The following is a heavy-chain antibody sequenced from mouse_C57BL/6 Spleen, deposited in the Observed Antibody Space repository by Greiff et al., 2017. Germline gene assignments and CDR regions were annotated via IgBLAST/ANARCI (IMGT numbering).Heavy chain of an antibody. CDR2: IDPSDSYT. J-gene: IGHJ4*01. CDR3: ARSEGYAGAMDY. Sequence: QVQLQQPGAELVKPGASVKLSCKASGYTFTSYWMQWVKQRPGQGLEWIGEIDPSDSYTNYNQKFTGKATLTVDTSSSTAYMQLSSLTSEDSAVYYCARSEGYAGAMDYWGQGTSVTVSS. V-gene: IGHV1-50*01. CDR1: GYTFTSYW. D-gene: IGHD2-2*01.